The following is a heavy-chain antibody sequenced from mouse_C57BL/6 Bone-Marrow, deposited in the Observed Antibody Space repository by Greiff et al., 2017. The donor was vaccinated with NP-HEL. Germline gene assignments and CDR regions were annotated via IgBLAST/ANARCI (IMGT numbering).Heavy chain of an antibody. CDR1: GYTFTEYT. Sequence: QVQLQQSGAELVKPGASVKLSCKASGYTFTEYTIHWVKQRSGQGLEWIGWFYPGSGSIKYNEKFKDKATLTADKSSSTVYMELSRLTSEDSAVYFCARHEEGVSPDSSGYSFDYWGQGTTLTVSS. J-gene: IGHJ2*01. D-gene: IGHD3-2*02. CDR3: ARHEEGVSPDSSGYSFDY. V-gene: IGHV1-62-2*01. CDR2: FYPGSGSI.